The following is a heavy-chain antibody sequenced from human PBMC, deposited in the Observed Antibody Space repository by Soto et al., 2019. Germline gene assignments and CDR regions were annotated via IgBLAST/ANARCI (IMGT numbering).Heavy chain of an antibody. J-gene: IGHJ4*02. CDR1: GYTFSTYY. CDR2: INPSGGST. Sequence: QVQLVQSGAEVKKPGASVKVSCKASGYTFSTYYMHWVRQAPGQGYEWMGIINPSGGSTTYAQKFQGRVTMTRDTSTTTVYMELSSLKSEDTAVYYCAWYDYNGYYFDYWGQGTLVTVSS. CDR3: AWYDYNGYYFDY. V-gene: IGHV1-46*01. D-gene: IGHD4-4*01.